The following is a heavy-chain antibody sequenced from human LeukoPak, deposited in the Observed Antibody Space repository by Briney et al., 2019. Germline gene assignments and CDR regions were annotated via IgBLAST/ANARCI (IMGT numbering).Heavy chain of an antibody. D-gene: IGHD1-26*01. J-gene: IGHJ6*02. CDR1: GFTFKDYG. CDR3: AKHMRATNTYSFFGLDV. Sequence: GGSLRLSCAATGFTFKDYGMHWVRQPPGKGLEWVSSINWNGGGTDYADSVKGRFTISRDNAKNSLYLQLSSLRPGDTALYYCAKHMRATNTYSFFGLDVWGQGTTVTVSS. V-gene: IGHV3-9*01. CDR2: INWNGGGT.